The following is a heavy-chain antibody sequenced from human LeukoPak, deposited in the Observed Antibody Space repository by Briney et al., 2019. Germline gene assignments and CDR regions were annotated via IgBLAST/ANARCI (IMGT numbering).Heavy chain of an antibody. CDR3: VRGNCDSTGYSNAFDI. Sequence: PSETLSLTCTVSGVSIISSYWSWIRQPPGKRVEWIGYIYYSGSTNSNPSLKSRVTISADTSKNQFSLKLNSVTAADTAVYYCVRGNCDSTGYSNAFDIWGQGAMVTVSS. V-gene: IGHV4-59*01. D-gene: IGHD3-22*01. CDR1: GVSIISSY. J-gene: IGHJ3*02. CDR2: IYYSGST.